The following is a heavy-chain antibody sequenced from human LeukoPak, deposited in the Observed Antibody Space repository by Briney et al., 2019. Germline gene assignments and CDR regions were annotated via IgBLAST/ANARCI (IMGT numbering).Heavy chain of an antibody. J-gene: IGHJ4*02. CDR3: AREGVAGALDY. Sequence: GGSLRLSCAASGFTFSSYWLHWVRHDPGRGLVWVSRIEYDGSSTGYADSVKGRFTISRDNAKNTLYLQMNSLRAEDTAVYYCAREGVAGALDYWGQGTLVTVSS. CDR1: GFTFSSYW. D-gene: IGHD6-19*01. CDR2: IEYDGSST. V-gene: IGHV3-74*01.